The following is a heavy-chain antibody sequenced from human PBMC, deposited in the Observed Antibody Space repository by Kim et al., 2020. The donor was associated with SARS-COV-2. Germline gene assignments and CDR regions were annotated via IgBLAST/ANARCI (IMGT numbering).Heavy chain of an antibody. CDR3: ARTYYDFWSGYSGYTSFDY. Sequence: SRVTISVDTSKNQFSLKLSSVTAADTAMYYCARTYYDFWSGYSGYTSFDYWGQGTLVTVSS. J-gene: IGHJ4*02. V-gene: IGHV4-39*01. D-gene: IGHD3-3*01.